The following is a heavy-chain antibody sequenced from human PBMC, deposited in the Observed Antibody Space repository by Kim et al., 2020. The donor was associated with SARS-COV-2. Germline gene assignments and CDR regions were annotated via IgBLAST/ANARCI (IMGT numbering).Heavy chain of an antibody. D-gene: IGHD6-13*01. CDR3: ARGVYGSTTGY. Sequence: TNYAQKFQGRVTMTRDTSISTAYMELSRLRSDDTAVYYCARGVYGSTTGYWGQGTLVTVSS. J-gene: IGHJ4*02. CDR2: T. V-gene: IGHV1-2*02.